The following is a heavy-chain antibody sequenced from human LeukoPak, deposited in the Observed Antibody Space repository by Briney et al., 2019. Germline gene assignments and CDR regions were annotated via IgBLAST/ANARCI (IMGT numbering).Heavy chain of an antibody. J-gene: IGHJ1*01. D-gene: IGHD2-15*01. V-gene: IGHV1-18*01. CDR3: ARVGCSGGSCYSSADF. CDR1: GYTFTRYG. CDR2: ISGYNGNT. Sequence: GPSVKVSCTTSGYTFTRYGISWVRQAPGQGLEWMGWISGYNGNTNYAQKFQGRVTLTTDTSTSTADMELRSLRPDDTAVYYCARVGCSGGSCYSSADFWGQGTLVTVSS.